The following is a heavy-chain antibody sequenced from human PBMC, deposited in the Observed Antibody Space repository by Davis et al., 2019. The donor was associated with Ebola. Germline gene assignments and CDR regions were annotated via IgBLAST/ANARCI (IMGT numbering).Heavy chain of an antibody. V-gene: IGHV4-59*08. J-gene: IGHJ3*02. CDR3: ARHAYCGGDCYAFDI. Sequence: PSETLSLTCAVYGGSFSDYYWSWIRQPPGKGLEWIGSIYYSGSTKYNPSLKSRVTISEDASKNQFSLKLSSVTAADTAVYYCARHAYCGGDCYAFDIWGQGTMVTVSS. CDR2: IYYSGST. D-gene: IGHD2-21*01. CDR1: GGSFSDYY.